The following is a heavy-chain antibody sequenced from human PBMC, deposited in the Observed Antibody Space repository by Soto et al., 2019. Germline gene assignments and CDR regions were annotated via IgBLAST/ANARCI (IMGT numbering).Heavy chain of an antibody. D-gene: IGHD5-12*01. CDR1: GXSFPGFG. J-gene: IGHJ4*02. CDR2: IFPGDSDN. V-gene: IGHV5-51*01. Sequence: XSLKISCGASGXSFPGFGIGWVRQMPGKGLEWLGIIFPGDSDNRYSPSFQGQVTISVDKSISTAYLTWSRMKASDTAMYYCARRGAGYNYDYWGQGTLVTVSS. CDR3: ARRGAGYNYDY.